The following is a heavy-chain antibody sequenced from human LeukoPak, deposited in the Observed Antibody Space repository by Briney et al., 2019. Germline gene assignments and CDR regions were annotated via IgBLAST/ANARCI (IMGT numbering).Heavy chain of an antibody. V-gene: IGHV1-2*02. D-gene: IGHD2-2*01. Sequence: ASVKVSCKASGCTFNAYYIHWVRQAPGQGLEWMGWINPNNGGTNYAQLFQGRVTMTRDTSINTAYLDLSRLKYDDTAVYYCAGDSTIFAPSPYNWFDPWGQGTLVTVSS. CDR1: GCTFNAYY. CDR2: INPNNGGT. J-gene: IGHJ5*02. CDR3: AGDSTIFAPSPYNWFDP.